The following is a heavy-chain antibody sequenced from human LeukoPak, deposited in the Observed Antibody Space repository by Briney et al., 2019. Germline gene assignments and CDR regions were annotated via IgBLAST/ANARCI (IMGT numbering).Heavy chain of an antibody. J-gene: IGHJ3*02. D-gene: IGHD3-3*01. CDR3: ARAKRFLEWLSIRLDAFDI. CDR2: IYYSGST. Sequence: SETLSLTCTVSGGSISSYYWSWIRQPPGKGLEWIGYIYYSGSTNYNPSLKSRVTISVDTSKNQFSLKLSSVTAADTAVYYCARAKRFLEWLSIRLDAFDIWGQGTMVTVSS. CDR1: GGSISSYY. V-gene: IGHV4-59*01.